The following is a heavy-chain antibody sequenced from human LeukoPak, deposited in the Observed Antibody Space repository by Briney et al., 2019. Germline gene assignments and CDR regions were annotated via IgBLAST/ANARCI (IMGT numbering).Heavy chain of an antibody. V-gene: IGHV1-69*13. CDR3: ARTVLGYCSGGSCYLNGMDV. D-gene: IGHD2-15*01. Sequence: ASVKVSCKASGGTFISYAISWVRQAPGQGLEWMGGIIPIFGTANYAQKFQGRVTITADESTSTAYMELISLRSEDTAVYYCARTVLGYCSGGSCYLNGMDVWGQGTTVTVSS. J-gene: IGHJ6*02. CDR1: GGTFISYA. CDR2: IIPIFGTA.